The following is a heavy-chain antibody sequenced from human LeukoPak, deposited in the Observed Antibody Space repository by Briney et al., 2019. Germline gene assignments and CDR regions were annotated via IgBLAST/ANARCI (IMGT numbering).Heavy chain of an antibody. CDR2: INPSGGST. D-gene: IGHD4-17*01. V-gene: IGHV1-46*01. CDR3: ARASYGDRYGMDV. Sequence: ASVKVSCKASGYTFTSYYMHWVRQAPGQGLEWMGIINPSGGSTSYAQKLQGRVTMTTDTSTSTAYMELRSLRSDDTAVYYCARASYGDRYGMDVWGQGTTVTVSS. J-gene: IGHJ6*02. CDR1: GYTFTSYY.